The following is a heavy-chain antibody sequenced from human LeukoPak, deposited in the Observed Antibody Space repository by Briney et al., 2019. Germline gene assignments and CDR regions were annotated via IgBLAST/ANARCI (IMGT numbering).Heavy chain of an antibody. D-gene: IGHD5-24*01. V-gene: IGHV3-30*02. Sequence: AGGSLRLSCAASGFTINNYGMDWIRQAPGKGLEWVALIKHDGSNKYYGDSVKGRFTISRDTSKNTLYLQMNSLRVEDTAVYYCAKDLKRWQNFDYWGQGTLVTVSS. CDR3: AKDLKRWQNFDY. CDR2: IKHDGSNK. J-gene: IGHJ4*02. CDR1: GFTINNYG.